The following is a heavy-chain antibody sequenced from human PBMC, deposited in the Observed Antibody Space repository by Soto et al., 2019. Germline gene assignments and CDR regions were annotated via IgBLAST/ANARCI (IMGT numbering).Heavy chain of an antibody. D-gene: IGHD3-16*02. CDR1: GYTFTSSG. J-gene: IGHJ6*02. CDR3: ARPFGGVIVVDDGGMDV. CDR2: ISAYNGNT. V-gene: IGHV1-18*01. Sequence: ASVKVSCKASGYTFTSSGISWVRQAPGQGLERMGWISAYNGNTNYAQKLQGRVTMTTDTSTSTAYMELRSLRSDDTAVYYCARPFGGVIVVDDGGMDVWGQATTVTVSS.